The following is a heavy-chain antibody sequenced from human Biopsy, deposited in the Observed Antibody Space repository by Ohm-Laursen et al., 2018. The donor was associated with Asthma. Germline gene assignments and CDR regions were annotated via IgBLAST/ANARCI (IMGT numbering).Heavy chain of an antibody. CDR2: VNTGNGDT. CDR3: ARTYYDFLTGQVKDVFGV. D-gene: IGHD3-9*01. V-gene: IGHV1-3*04. CDR1: GCTFISFA. J-gene: IGHJ3*01. Sequence: SVKVSCKASGCTFISFAIHWVRQAPGQRLEWMGWVNTGNGDTKYSQKFQGRVTITRDTSASTAYMELRSLRSEDTATYYCARTYYDFLTGQVKDVFGVWGQGTMVTVSS.